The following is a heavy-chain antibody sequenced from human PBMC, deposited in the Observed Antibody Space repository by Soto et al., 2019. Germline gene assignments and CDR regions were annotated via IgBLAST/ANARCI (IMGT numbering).Heavy chain of an antibody. CDR2: IRGTGGET. D-gene: IGHD2-21*01. CDR3: ARDRGWGVVSPPHDY. V-gene: IGHV3-23*01. Sequence: EVQLLESGGGMVQPGGSLRVSCAASGFTFRNFVMSWVRQAPGKGLEWVSAIRGTGGETFYADSVKGRFTISRDNSKNTLYMQMNSLRDEDTALYFRARDRGWGVVSPPHDYWGQGTLVTVSS. CDR1: GFTFRNFV. J-gene: IGHJ4*02.